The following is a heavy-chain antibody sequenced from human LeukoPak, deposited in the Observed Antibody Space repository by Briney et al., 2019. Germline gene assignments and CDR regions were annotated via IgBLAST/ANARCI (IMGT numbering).Heavy chain of an antibody. CDR1: GGSISSDNYY. Sequence: ETLSLTCTVSGGSISSDNYYWGWIRQPPGKGLEWVSVIYSGGSTYYADSVKGRFTISRDNSKNTLYLQMNNLRAEDTAICYCTKMFTKDNWYGGPDYWGQGTLVTVSS. D-gene: IGHD2-8*01. V-gene: IGHV3-53*01. CDR3: TKMFTKDNWYGGPDY. CDR2: IYSGGST. J-gene: IGHJ4*02.